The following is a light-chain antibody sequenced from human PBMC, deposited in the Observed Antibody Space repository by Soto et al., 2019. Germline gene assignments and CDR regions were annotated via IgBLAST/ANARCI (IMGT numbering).Light chain of an antibody. V-gene: IGLV4-69*01. J-gene: IGLJ3*02. CDR3: QTWGTGIQV. Sequence: QLVLTQSPSASASLGASVKLTCTLSSGHSNYVIAWHQQQPEKGPRFLMKVNSAGSHSKGDGVPDRFSGSSSGAERYLTISSLQSEDEADYYCQTWGTGIQVFGGGTKVTVL. CDR1: SGHSNYV. CDR2: VNSAGSH.